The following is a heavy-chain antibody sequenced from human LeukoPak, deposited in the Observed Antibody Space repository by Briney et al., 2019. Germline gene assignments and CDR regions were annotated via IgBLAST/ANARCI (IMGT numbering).Heavy chain of an antibody. D-gene: IGHD3-10*01. CDR3: ASRITMVRGVRGDY. CDR1: GGSISTYY. J-gene: IGHJ4*02. V-gene: IGHV4-59*04. Sequence: RASETLSLTCTVSGGSISTYYWSWIRQPPGKGLEWIGSIYHSGSTYYNPPLKSRVTISVDTSKNQFSLKLSSVTAADTAVYYCASRITMVRGVRGDYWGQGTLVTVSS. CDR2: IYHSGST.